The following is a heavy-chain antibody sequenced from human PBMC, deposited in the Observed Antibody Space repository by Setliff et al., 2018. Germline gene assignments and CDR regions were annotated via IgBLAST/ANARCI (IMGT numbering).Heavy chain of an antibody. CDR3: ARDWFCSGGDCSDVFDF. CDR1: GYTFTTLG. J-gene: IGHJ3*01. D-gene: IGHD2-21*02. V-gene: IGHV1-18*01. CDR2: ISTDDGDT. Sequence: ASVKVSCKASGYTFTTLGISWVRQAPGQGLEWMGWISTDDGDTNFAQKFQGRVTLTTDTSTGTAYMELRSLTFDDTAVYYCARDWFCSGGDCSDVFDFWGQGTMVTVSS.